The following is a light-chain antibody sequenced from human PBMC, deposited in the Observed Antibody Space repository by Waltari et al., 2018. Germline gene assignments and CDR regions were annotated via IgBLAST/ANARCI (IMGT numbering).Light chain of an antibody. V-gene: IGLV2-14*01. CDR3: SSHTTIASHVI. J-gene: IGLJ2*01. CDR1: SSDIGGYKY. Sequence: QSALTQPASVSGSPGQSITISCTGTSSDIGGYKYVSWYQQHPGKAPKLLIYEVSNRPHGVSNRFSGSKSGNTAALTVSGLQAEDEADYYCSSHTTIASHVIFGGGTKVTVL. CDR2: EVS.